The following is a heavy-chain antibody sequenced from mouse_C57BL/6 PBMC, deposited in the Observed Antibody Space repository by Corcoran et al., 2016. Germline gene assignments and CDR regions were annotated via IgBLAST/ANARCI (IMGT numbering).Heavy chain of an antibody. CDR3: ARDYGSSPYYFDY. CDR1: GYSFTSYY. D-gene: IGHD1-1*01. V-gene: IGHV1-66*01. J-gene: IGHJ2*01. Sequence: QVQLQQSGPERVKPGASVKISCKASGYSFTSYYIHWVKQRPGQGLEWIGWIYPGSGNTKYNEKFKGKATLTADTSSSTAYMQLSSLTSEDSAVYYCARDYGSSPYYFDYWGQGTTLTVSS. CDR2: IYPGSGNT.